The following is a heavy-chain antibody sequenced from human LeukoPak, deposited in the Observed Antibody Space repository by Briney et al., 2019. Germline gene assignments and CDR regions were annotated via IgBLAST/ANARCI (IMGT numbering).Heavy chain of an antibody. CDR3: ARGQRRDGYNLSYYYYYMDV. Sequence: PSETLSLTCTVSGGSISSSSYYWGWIRQPPGKGLEWIGSIYYSGSTYYNPSLKSRVTISVDTSKNQFSLKLSSVTAADTAVYYCARGQRRDGYNLSYYYYYMDVWGKGTTVTISS. CDR2: IYYSGST. J-gene: IGHJ6*03. V-gene: IGHV4-39*07. D-gene: IGHD5-24*01. CDR1: GGSISSSSYY.